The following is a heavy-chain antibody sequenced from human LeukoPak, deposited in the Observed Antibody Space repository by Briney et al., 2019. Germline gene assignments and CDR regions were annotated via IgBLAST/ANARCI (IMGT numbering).Heavy chain of an antibody. Sequence: ERSLRLSCTASGFTFSSYGMHWVRQAPGKGLEWVAVIWYDGGKQYYADSVKGRFTISRDNSKSTLYLQMNGLRAEDTAVYYCARAAFYYDSSGYYNFDYWGQGTLVTVSS. J-gene: IGHJ4*02. CDR3: ARAAFYYDSSGYYNFDY. CDR1: GFTFSSYG. V-gene: IGHV3-33*01. CDR2: IWYDGGKQ. D-gene: IGHD3-22*01.